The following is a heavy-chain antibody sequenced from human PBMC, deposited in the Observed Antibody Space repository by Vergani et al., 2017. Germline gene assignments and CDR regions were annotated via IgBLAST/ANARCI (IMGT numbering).Heavy chain of an antibody. Sequence: EVQLVESGGGLVQPGRSPRLSCAASGFTFDDYAMHWVRQAPGKGLEWVSGISWNSGSIGYADSVKGRFTISRDNAKNSLYLQMNSLRAEDTALYYCAKGKLGAVAGPDAFDIWGQGTMVTVSS. CDR2: ISWNSGSI. CDR1: GFTFDDYA. D-gene: IGHD6-19*01. J-gene: IGHJ3*02. CDR3: AKGKLGAVAGPDAFDI. V-gene: IGHV3-9*01.